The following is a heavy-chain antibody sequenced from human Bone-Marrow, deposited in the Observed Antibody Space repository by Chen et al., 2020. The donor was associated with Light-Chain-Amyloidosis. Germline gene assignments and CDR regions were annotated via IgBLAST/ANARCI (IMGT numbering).Heavy chain of an antibody. CDR1: GGSISSSSYY. CDR2: IYYSGST. Sequence: QLQLQESGPGLVKPSETLSLTCTVSGGSISSSSYYWGGIRQPPGKGLEWIGSIYYSGSTYYSPSLKSRVTISVDTSKNQFSLKLSSVTAADTAVYYCARAGDWQWPADFDYWGQGTLVTVSS. D-gene: IGHD6-19*01. J-gene: IGHJ4*02. V-gene: IGHV4-39*07. CDR3: ARAGDWQWPADFDY.